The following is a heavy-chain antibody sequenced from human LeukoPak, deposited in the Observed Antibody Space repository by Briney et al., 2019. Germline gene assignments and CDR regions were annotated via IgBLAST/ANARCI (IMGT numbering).Heavy chain of an antibody. CDR1: GLTFGSYS. CDR2: ISSSSSYI. V-gene: IGHV3-21*01. CDR3: ARDQDGSGSYRPQSFDY. J-gene: IGHJ4*02. Sequence: GGSLRLSCAASGLTFGSYSMNWVRQAPGKGLEWVSSISSSSSYIYYADSVKGRFTISRDNAKNSLYLQMNSLRAEDTAVYYCARDQDGSGSYRPQSFDYWGQGTLVTVSS. D-gene: IGHD3-10*01.